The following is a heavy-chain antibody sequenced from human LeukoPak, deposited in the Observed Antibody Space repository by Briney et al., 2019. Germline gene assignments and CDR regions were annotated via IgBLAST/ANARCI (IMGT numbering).Heavy chain of an antibody. V-gene: IGHV4-34*01. CDR3: ARRGKVTFDY. CDR2: INHSGST. CDR1: GGSFSGYY. D-gene: IGHD2-21*02. Sequence: PSETLSLTCAVYGGSFSGYYWSWIRQPPGKGLEWIGEINHSGSTNYNPSLKSRVTISVDTSKNQFSLKLSSVTAADTAVYYCARRGKVTFDYWGQGTLVTVSS. J-gene: IGHJ4*02.